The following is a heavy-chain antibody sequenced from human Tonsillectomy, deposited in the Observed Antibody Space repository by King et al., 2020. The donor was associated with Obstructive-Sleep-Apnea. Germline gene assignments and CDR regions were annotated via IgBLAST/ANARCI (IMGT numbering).Heavy chain of an antibody. V-gene: IGHV4-59*01. J-gene: IGHJ4*02. CDR3: ARGSQRLLQPSHSFDY. CDR1: GGSIRSYY. D-gene: IGHD5-24*01. Sequence: VQLQESGPGLVKPSETLSLTCTVSGGSIRSYYWSWIRQPPGKGLEWIGYIYYSGSTNYNPSLKIRVTISVATSKNQFSLKLSSVTAADTAVYYCARGSQRLLQPSHSFDYWGQGTLVTVSS. CDR2: IYYSGST.